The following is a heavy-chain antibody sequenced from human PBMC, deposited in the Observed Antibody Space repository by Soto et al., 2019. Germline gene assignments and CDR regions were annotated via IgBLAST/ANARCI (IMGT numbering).Heavy chain of an antibody. D-gene: IGHD2-2*01. CDR2: ISYDGGNK. V-gene: IGHV3-30*18. CDR1: GFTFSSYG. CDR3: VKSLGFFISSGCSRVYYYYYVMAF. Sequence: TLILSCAASGFTFSSYGMHWVRQAPGKGLEWVTLISYDGGNKYYADSVKGRFSISRDNSRNTLYLKMNSLRPEDAAVYYCVKSLGFFISSGCSRVYYYYYVMAFWVKGTTVTGSS. J-gene: IGHJ6*04.